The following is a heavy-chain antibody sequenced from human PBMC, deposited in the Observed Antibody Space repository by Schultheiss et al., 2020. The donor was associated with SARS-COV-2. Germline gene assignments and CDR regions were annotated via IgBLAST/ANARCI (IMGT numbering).Heavy chain of an antibody. D-gene: IGHD3-22*01. Sequence: GGSLRLSCAASGFTFSSYAMHWVRQAPGKGLEWVAVIWYDGSNKYYADSVKGRFTISRDNSKNTLYLQMNSLRAEDTAVYYCAKEDGYDSSGYPWYFDLWGRGTLVTVSS. CDR2: IWYDGSNK. CDR1: GFTFSSYA. J-gene: IGHJ2*01. CDR3: AKEDGYDSSGYPWYFDL. V-gene: IGHV3-33*06.